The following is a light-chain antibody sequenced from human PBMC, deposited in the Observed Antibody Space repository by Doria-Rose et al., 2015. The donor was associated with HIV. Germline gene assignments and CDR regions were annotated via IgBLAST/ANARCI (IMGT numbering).Light chain of an antibody. Sequence: QTVVNQEPSVSGAPGQRVAISCTGSSSNIGAGFDVNWYQQFPGTAPKLLIHDNTNRPSGVPDRFSGSKSGTSASLAISGLRAEDEADYYCQSYDSRLSVYVFGTGTKVTVL. CDR2: DNT. CDR3: QSYDSRLSVYV. J-gene: IGLJ1*01. CDR1: SSNIGAGFD. V-gene: IGLV1-40*01.